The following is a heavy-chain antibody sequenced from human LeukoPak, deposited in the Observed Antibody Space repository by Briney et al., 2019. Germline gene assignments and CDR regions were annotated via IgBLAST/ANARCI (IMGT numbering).Heavy chain of an antibody. V-gene: IGHV4-4*07. CDR3: AREGGDPRWLDP. CDR1: GGSISSYY. D-gene: IGHD6-25*01. J-gene: IGHJ5*02. CDR2: INTSGST. Sequence: SETLSLTCTVSGGSISSYYWTWIRQSAGKGLEWIGRINTSGSTNYNPSLRSRVTMSVNTSKNQFSLNLTSVAAADTAVYSCAREGGDPRWLDPWGQGTLVTVSS.